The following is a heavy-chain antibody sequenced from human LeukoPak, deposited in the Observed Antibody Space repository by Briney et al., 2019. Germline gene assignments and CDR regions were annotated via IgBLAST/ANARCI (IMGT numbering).Heavy chain of an antibody. Sequence: PGRSLRLSCAASGFTFDDYAMHWVRQAPGKGLEWVSGISWNSGSIGYADSVKGRFTISRDNAKNSLYLQMNSLRAEDTALYYCAKDSSGGYSNYGMDVWGQGTTVTVSS. V-gene: IGHV3-9*01. CDR1: GFTFDDYA. J-gene: IGHJ6*02. CDR3: AKDSSGGYSNYGMDV. CDR2: ISWNSGSI. D-gene: IGHD5-18*01.